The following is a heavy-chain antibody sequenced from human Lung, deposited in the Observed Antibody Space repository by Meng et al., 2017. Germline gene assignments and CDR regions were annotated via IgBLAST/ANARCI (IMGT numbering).Heavy chain of an antibody. Sequence: QVMRREAGLKLGKPSVCVSLPSSFTGASISSGNWWSWVRQPPGKGLGWIGEISHSGNTNYSPSFRGRVTMSVGRSRDQFSLELNSVTAADTAVYFCARNGAYCLHSWGQGTLVTVSS. CDR3: ARNGAYCLHS. D-gene: IGHD4-17*01. J-gene: IGHJ4*02. V-gene: IGHV4-4*02. CDR1: GASISSGNW. CDR2: ISHSGNT.